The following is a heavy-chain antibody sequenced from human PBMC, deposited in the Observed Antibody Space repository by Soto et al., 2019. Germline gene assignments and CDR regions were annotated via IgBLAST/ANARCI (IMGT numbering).Heavy chain of an antibody. D-gene: IGHD3-9*01. J-gene: IGHJ2*01. CDR2: INERGSI. CDR1: GGSFSGYY. Sequence: QVQLQQWGAGPLRPLETLSLTCGVSGGSFSGYYWAWVRQSPGRGLEWIVEINERGSINYNPSLKSRVSISLDTSKNHYSLNLRSVTAADTAVNYGARESHDILTGPPRGWYFDLWGRGTLVTVSS. CDR3: ARESHDILTGPPRGWYFDL. V-gene: IGHV4-34*01.